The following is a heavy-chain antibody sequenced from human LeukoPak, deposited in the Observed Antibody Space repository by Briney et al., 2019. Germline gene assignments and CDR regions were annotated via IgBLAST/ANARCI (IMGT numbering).Heavy chain of an antibody. Sequence: GGSLRLSCAASGFTFSNAWMSWVRQAPGKGLKWVGRIKSKTDGGTTDYAAPAKGRFTISRDDSKNTLYLQMNSLKTEDTAVYYCTTGPLRSGYAYWGQGTLVTVSS. CDR1: GFTFSNAW. J-gene: IGHJ4*02. CDR2: IKSKTDGGTT. V-gene: IGHV3-15*01. D-gene: IGHD3-22*01. CDR3: TTGPLRSGYAY.